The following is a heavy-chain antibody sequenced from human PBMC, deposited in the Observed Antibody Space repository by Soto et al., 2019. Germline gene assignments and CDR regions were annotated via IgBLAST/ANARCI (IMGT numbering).Heavy chain of an antibody. J-gene: IGHJ3*02. CDR3: ASAMGGTRNALNI. Sequence: GGSLRLSCTASRFTFSTYWMHWVRQDPGKGLLWVSRINSDGSSTNYADSVKGRFTISRDNAKSTLWLQMNSLRAEDTAVYYCASAMGGTRNALNIWGQGTMVTVSS. CDR1: RFTFSTYW. CDR2: INSDGSST. D-gene: IGHD6-19*01. V-gene: IGHV3-74*01.